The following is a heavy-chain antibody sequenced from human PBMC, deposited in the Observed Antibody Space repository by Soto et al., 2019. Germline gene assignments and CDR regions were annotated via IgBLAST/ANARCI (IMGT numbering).Heavy chain of an antibody. J-gene: IGHJ4*02. V-gene: IGHV4-31*03. CDR1: GVSIKSGGSY. Sequence: PSETLSLTCSVSGVSIKSGGSYWTWIRQLPGKGLEWIGDIYYTGSTFYHPSLETRVTLSLDTSNNQFSLNLGSVTAADTAVYYCATQPRYDSSGYFYYWGQGTQVTVSS. CDR2: IYYTGST. CDR3: ATQPRYDSSGYFYY. D-gene: IGHD3-22*01.